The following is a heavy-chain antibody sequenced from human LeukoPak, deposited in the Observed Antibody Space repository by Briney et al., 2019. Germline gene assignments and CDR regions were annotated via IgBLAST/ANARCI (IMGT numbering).Heavy chain of an antibody. D-gene: IGHD3-10*01. Sequence: PGGSLRLSCAASGFTFSSYGMHWVRQAPGKGLEWVAFIRYDGSNKYYADSVKGRFTISRDNSKNTLYLQMNSLRAEDTAVYYCAAGALTHDYFDYWGQGTLVTVSS. CDR1: GFTFSSYG. J-gene: IGHJ4*02. V-gene: IGHV3-30*02. CDR2: IRYDGSNK. CDR3: AAGALTHDYFDY.